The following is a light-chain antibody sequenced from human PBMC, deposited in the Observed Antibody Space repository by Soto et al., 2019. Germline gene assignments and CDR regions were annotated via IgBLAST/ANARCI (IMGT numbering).Light chain of an antibody. Sequence: DIPMTQSPSSLSASEGDRVTITCQSSHDVSRNLNWFQQKPGEAPQLLIYDASNLGRGVPSRFSGSGSGTDFTLTISSLQPEDVATYYCQQYNSMLSFGGGTEVEIK. V-gene: IGKV1-33*01. J-gene: IGKJ4*01. CDR3: QQYNSMLS. CDR2: DAS. CDR1: HDVSRN.